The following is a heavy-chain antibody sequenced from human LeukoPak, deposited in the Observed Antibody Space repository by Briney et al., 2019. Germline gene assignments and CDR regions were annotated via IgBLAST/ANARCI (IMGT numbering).Heavy chain of an antibody. D-gene: IGHD2-15*01. CDR2: IYYSGST. J-gene: IGHJ4*02. CDR1: GGSISSYY. Sequence: PSETLSLTCTVSGGSISSYYWSWIRQPPGKGLEWIGYIYYSGSTNYNPSLKSRVTISVDTSKNQFSLKLSSVTAADTAVYHCARVESGICSGGSCYPAYFDYWGQGTLVTVSS. CDR3: ARVESGICSGGSCYPAYFDY. V-gene: IGHV4-59*01.